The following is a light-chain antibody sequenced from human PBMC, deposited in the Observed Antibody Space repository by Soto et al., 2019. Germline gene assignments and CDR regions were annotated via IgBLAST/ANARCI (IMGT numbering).Light chain of an antibody. J-gene: IGKJ1*01. V-gene: IGKV1-5*03. CDR3: QQYYRASWT. CDR2: RAS. Sequence: DIQMTQSPSTLSASVGDRVIITCRASQSISSWLAWYQQKPGKAPNLLIYRASTLKSGIPSRFSGSGSGTEFTLTISSLQPDDFATYYCQQYYRASWTFGPGTKVEIK. CDR1: QSISSW.